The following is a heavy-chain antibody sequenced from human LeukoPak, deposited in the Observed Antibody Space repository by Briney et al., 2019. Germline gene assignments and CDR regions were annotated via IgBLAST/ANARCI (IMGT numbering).Heavy chain of an antibody. J-gene: IGHJ4*02. CDR1: AFTSRNFW. D-gene: IGHD3-22*01. CDR2: IKQDGSEK. Sequence: GGSLRLSCAASAFTSRNFWMSWVRQAPGRGLEWVANIKQDGSEKYYVDSVKGRFTISRDNAKNSLFLQMNSLRAEDTAVYYCARAGGYYYDSSGYYYAEEYYFDYWGQGTLVTVSS. CDR3: ARAGGYYYDSSGYYYAEEYYFDY. V-gene: IGHV3-7*05.